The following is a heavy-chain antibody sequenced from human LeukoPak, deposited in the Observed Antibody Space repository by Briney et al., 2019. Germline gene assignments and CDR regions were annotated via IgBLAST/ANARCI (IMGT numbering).Heavy chain of an antibody. J-gene: IGHJ5*02. CDR1: GGSFSGYY. CDR3: ARARIAAAGTWVRCWFDP. D-gene: IGHD6-13*01. V-gene: IGHV4-34*01. Sequence: SETLSLTCAVYGGSFSGYYWSWIRQPPGKGLEWIGEINHSGSTNYNPPLKSRVTISVDTSKNQFSLKLSSVTAADTAVYYCARARIAAAGTWVRCWFDPWGQGTLVTVSS. CDR2: INHSGST.